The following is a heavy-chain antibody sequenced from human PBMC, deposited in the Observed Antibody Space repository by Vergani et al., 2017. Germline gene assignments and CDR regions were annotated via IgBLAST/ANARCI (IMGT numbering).Heavy chain of an antibody. Sequence: QVQLVQSGAEVKKPGASVKVSCKASGYTFTSYAMHWVRQAPGQRLEWMGWINAGNGNTKYSQKFQGRVTITRDTSASTDYMELSSLRSEDTAVYYCARIVRAASPPWSAEYCFDYWGQGTLVTVSS. V-gene: IGHV1-3*01. D-gene: IGHD1-26*01. CDR3: ARIVRAASPPWSAEYCFDY. CDR2: INAGNGNT. CDR1: GYTFTSYA. J-gene: IGHJ4*02.